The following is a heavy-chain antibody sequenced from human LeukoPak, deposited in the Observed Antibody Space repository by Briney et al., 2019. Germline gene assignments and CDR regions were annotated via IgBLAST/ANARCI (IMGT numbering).Heavy chain of an antibody. CDR3: ARGGDGIAAAGDNWFDP. V-gene: IGHV3-74*01. J-gene: IGHJ5*02. CDR2: INSDGSGT. CDR1: GFTFSSYW. D-gene: IGHD6-25*01. Sequence: GGSLRLSCTASGFTFSSYWMHWVRQAPGEGLVWVSRINSDGSGTHYADSVKGRFTISRDNAKNTLYLQMNNLRVEDTAMYYCARGGDGIAAAGDNWFDPWGQGTLVTVSS.